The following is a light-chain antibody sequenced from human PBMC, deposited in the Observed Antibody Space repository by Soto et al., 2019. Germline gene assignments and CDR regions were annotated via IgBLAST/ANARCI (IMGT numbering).Light chain of an antibody. CDR1: HDITNF. Sequence: IQMTQAPSTLSASVGDRVTITCRASHDITNFLNWYQQKPGKAPKLLIYDVSKLETGVPSRFSGSGSGTDFTLTISSLQPEDIATYFCQQYDDLPITFGQGTRLEIK. J-gene: IGKJ5*01. V-gene: IGKV1-33*01. CDR3: QQYDDLPIT. CDR2: DVS.